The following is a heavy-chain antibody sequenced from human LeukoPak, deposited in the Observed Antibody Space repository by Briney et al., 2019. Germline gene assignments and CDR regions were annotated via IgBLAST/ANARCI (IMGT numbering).Heavy chain of an antibody. V-gene: IGHV3-53*01. CDR2: IYSGGST. CDR1: GLTVRINY. Sequence: GGSLRLSCAASGLTVRINYMTWVRQAPGKGLEWVSVIYSGGSTYYADSVKGRFTISRDNSKNTLYLQMNSLRGEDTAVYYCARVGYSSSTDFDYWGQGTLVTVSS. D-gene: IGHD6-6*01. CDR3: ARVGYSSSTDFDY. J-gene: IGHJ4*02.